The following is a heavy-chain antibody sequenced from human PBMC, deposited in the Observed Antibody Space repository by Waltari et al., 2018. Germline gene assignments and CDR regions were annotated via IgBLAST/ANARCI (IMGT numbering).Heavy chain of an antibody. J-gene: IGHJ6*03. Sequence: QVQLQESGPGLVKPSETLSLTCTVSGGSISSYYWSWIRPPAGKGLEWIGRIYTSGSTNYNPSLKSRVTMSVDTSKNQFSLKLSSVTAADTAVYYCARAGGSWHRNYYYMDVWGKGTTVTISS. CDR2: IYTSGST. CDR1: GGSISSYY. D-gene: IGHD6-13*01. V-gene: IGHV4-4*07. CDR3: ARAGGSWHRNYYYMDV.